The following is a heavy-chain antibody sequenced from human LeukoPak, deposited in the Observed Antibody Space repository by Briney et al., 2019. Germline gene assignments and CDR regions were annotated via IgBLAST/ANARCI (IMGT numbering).Heavy chain of an antibody. CDR3: AKDQRWELPHYLDS. CDR2: ISASGGST. D-gene: IGHD1-26*01. Sequence: GGSLRLSCAASGFTFSNYAMSWVRQVPGKGLEWVSGISASGGSTSYADSVRGRFTISRDNSKNTLYVQMNSLRDEDTAVYYCAKDQRWELPHYLDSWGQGTLVTVSS. CDR1: GFTFSNYA. J-gene: IGHJ4*02. V-gene: IGHV3-23*01.